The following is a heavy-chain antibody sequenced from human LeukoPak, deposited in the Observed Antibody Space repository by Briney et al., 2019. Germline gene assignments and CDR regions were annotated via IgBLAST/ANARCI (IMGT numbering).Heavy chain of an antibody. D-gene: IGHD2-21*02. CDR2: IGTAGDT. V-gene: IGHV3-13*01. J-gene: IGHJ3*02. CDR3: ASGGLHGAFDI. Sequence: GGSLRLSCAASGFTFSSYDMHWVRQATGKGLEWVSAIGTAGDTYYPGSVKGRFTISRENAKNSLYLQMSSLRAGDTAVYYCASGGLHGAFDIWGQGTMVTVSS. CDR1: GFTFSSYD.